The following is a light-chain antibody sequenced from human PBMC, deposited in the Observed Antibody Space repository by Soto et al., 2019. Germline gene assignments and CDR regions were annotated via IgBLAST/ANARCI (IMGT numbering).Light chain of an antibody. Sequence: EIVFTQSPGTLSLSPGERATLSCRASQSVSSSYLAWYQQKPGQAPRLLIYGASSRATGIPGRFSGSGSGTDFTLTISRLEPEDFAVYYCQQYGSSQFTFGPGTKVDIK. CDR3: QQYGSSQFT. J-gene: IGKJ3*01. CDR1: QSVSSSY. CDR2: GAS. V-gene: IGKV3-20*01.